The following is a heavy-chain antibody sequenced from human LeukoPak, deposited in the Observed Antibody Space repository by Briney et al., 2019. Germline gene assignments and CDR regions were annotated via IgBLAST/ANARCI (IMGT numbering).Heavy chain of an antibody. CDR2: MNPSSGNT. Sequence: ASVKVSCKASGYTFTSYDINWVRQATGQGLEWMGWMNPSSGNTGYAQKFQGRVTMTRNTSISTAYMELSSLRSEDTAVYYCARGYIAAASNWFDPWGQGTLVTVSS. V-gene: IGHV1-8*01. CDR3: ARGYIAAASNWFDP. J-gene: IGHJ5*02. CDR1: GYTFTSYD. D-gene: IGHD6-13*01.